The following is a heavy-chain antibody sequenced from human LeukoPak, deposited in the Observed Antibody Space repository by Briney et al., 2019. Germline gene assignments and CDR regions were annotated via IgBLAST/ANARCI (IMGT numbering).Heavy chain of an antibody. J-gene: IGHJ6*02. CDR1: GGSISSRSYY. CDR2: IYQSGST. V-gene: IGHV4-39*01. Sequence: KPSETLSLTCTVSGGSISSRSYYWGWIRQPPGKGLEWIGSIYQSGSTYYNPSLKSRVTISVDTSKNQFSLKLSSVTAADTAVYYCARGDYDTSGYYYYYYGMDVWGQGTTVTVSS. D-gene: IGHD3-22*01. CDR3: ARGDYDTSGYYYYYYGMDV.